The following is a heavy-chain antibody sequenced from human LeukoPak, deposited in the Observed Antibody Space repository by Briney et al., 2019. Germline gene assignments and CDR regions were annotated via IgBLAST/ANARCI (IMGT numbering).Heavy chain of an antibody. J-gene: IGHJ6*03. V-gene: IGHV4-34*01. CDR1: GGSFSGYY. CDR3: AGGDPDYYYYYMDV. Sequence: PSETLSLTCAVYGGSFSGYYWSWIRQPPGKGLEWIGEINHSGSTNYNPSLKSRVTISVDTSKNQFSLKLSSVTAADTAVYYCAGGDPDYYYYYMDVWGKGTTVTVSS. CDR2: INHSGST.